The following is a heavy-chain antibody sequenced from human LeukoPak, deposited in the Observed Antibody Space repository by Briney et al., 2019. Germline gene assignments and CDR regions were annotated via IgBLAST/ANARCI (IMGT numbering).Heavy chain of an antibody. CDR1: GGTFSSYA. J-gene: IGHJ3*02. Sequence: GSSVKVSCRASGGTFSSYAISWVRQAPGQGLEWMGGIIPIFGTANYAQKFQGRVTITTDESTSTAYMELSSLRSEDTAVYYCARSHDSSGFAFDIWGQGRMVTVSS. D-gene: IGHD3-22*01. CDR2: IIPIFGTA. CDR3: ARSHDSSGFAFDI. V-gene: IGHV1-69*05.